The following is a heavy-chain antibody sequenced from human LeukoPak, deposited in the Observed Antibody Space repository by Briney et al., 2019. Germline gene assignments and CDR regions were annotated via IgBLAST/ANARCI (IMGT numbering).Heavy chain of an antibody. CDR3: ARAGSTSRLDP. V-gene: IGHV4-59*01. J-gene: IGHJ5*02. CDR2: IYYSGST. D-gene: IGHD2-2*01. Sequence: SETLSLTCTVSGGSISSYYWSWIRQPPGKGLEWIGYIYYSGSTNYNPYLKSRVTISVDTSRNQFSLKLSSVTAADTAVYYCARAGSTSRLDPWGQGTLVTVSS. CDR1: GGSISSYY.